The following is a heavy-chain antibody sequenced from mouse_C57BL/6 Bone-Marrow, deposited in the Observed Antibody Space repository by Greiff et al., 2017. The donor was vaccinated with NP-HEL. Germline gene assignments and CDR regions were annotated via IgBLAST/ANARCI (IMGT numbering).Heavy chain of an antibody. J-gene: IGHJ2*01. CDR2: IYPRSGNT. CDR3: ARSRLLRDFDY. D-gene: IGHD1-1*01. CDR1: GYTFTSYG. V-gene: IGHV1-81*01. Sequence: VQLQQSGAELARPGASVQLSCKASGYTFTSYGISWVKQRTGQGLEWIGEIYPRSGNTYYNEKFKGKATLTAAKSSSTAYMELRSLTSEDSAVYFCARSRLLRDFDYWGQGTTLTVSS.